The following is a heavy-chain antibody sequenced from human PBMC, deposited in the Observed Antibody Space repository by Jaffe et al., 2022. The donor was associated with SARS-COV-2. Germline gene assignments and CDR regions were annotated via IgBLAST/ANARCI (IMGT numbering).Heavy chain of an antibody. CDR3: AREEAAAGTGGYYYYYMDV. CDR2: ISYDGSNK. V-gene: IGHV3-30*04. Sequence: QVQLVESGGGVVQPGRSLRLSCAASGFTFSSYAMHWVRQAPGKGLEWVAVISYDGSNKYYADSVKGRFTISRDNSKNTLYLQMNSLRAEDTAVYYCAREEAAAGTGGYYYYYMDVWGKGTTVTVSS. D-gene: IGHD6-13*01. CDR1: GFTFSSYA. J-gene: IGHJ6*03.